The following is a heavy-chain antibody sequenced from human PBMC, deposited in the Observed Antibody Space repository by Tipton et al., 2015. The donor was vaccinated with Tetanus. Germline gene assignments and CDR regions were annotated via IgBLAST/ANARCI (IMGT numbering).Heavy chain of an antibody. CDR1: RGPISSYY. CDR3: ARGITDGYNRRLDY. V-gene: IGHV4-4*07. CDR2: ISNGNT. Sequence: PGLVKPSETLSLTCTVSRGPISSYYWSWIRQPAGKGLEWVGHISNGNTDYGTSLKSRVTLSVDLSKNQFSLQLRAVTAADTAVYYCARGITDGYNRRLDYWGQGLRVAVS. J-gene: IGHJ4*02. D-gene: IGHD5-24*01.